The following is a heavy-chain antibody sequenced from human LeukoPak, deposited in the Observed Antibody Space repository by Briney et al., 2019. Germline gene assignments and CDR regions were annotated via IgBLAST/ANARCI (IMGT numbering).Heavy chain of an antibody. V-gene: IGHV3-11*04. D-gene: IGHD2-2*01. J-gene: IGHJ5*01. CDR3: ARDYCSGSSCLSTQTLDS. CDR2: ITGSGDIK. Sequence: KPGGSLRLSCAVSGFTFSDYYMSWIRLTPGKGLEWVSYITGSGDIKSYVDSVKGRFTISRDNAKKSLYLQMNSLRVEDTALYYCARDYCSGSSCLSTQTLDSWAQGTLVTVSS. CDR1: GFTFSDYY.